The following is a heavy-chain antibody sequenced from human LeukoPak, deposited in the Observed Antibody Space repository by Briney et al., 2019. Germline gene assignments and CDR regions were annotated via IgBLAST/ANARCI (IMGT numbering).Heavy chain of an antibody. CDR1: GFTFSSYD. D-gene: IGHD5-12*01. CDR2: ISDSGRSA. CDR3: AKPRKGLVLGAFDM. J-gene: IGHJ3*02. Sequence: GGSLRLSCAASGFTFSSYDMSWVRQAPGKGLEWVSSISDSGRSAFFAASVKGRFTISRDNSQNTVYLQMYSLRVDDTALYYCAKPRKGLVLGAFDMWGQGTMVTVSS. V-gene: IGHV3-23*01.